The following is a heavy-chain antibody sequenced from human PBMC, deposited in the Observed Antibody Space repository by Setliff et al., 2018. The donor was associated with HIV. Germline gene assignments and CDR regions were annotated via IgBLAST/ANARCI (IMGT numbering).Heavy chain of an antibody. D-gene: IGHD3-22*01. CDR3: ARDDDKLFDY. CDR2: IYSSGNT. J-gene: IGHJ4*02. Sequence: PSETLSLTCTVSGGSISGYYCNWIRQPPGKALQSIGYIYSSGNTYHNPSLKSRVTISVDTSKNQFSLNLSSLTAADTAVYYCARDDDKLFDYWGRGALVTVSS. CDR1: GGSISGYY. V-gene: IGHV4-4*08.